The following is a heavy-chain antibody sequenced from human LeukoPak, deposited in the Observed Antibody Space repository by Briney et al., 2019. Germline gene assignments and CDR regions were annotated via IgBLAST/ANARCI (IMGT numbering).Heavy chain of an antibody. Sequence: GGSLRLSCAASGFTFSSYWMSWVRQAPGKGLEWVANIKQDGSEKYYVDSVKGRFTISRDNAKNSLYLQMNSLRAEDTAAYYCARVVDDIVVVPAAMDYWGQGTLVTVSS. CDR3: ARVVDDIVVVPAAMDY. V-gene: IGHV3-7*03. CDR2: IKQDGSEK. D-gene: IGHD2-2*01. CDR1: GFTFSSYW. J-gene: IGHJ4*02.